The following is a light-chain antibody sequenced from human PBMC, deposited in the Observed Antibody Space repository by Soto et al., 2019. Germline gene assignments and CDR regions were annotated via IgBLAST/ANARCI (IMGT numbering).Light chain of an antibody. CDR1: QGISSF. V-gene: IGKV1-8*01. CDR2: AAS. J-gene: IGKJ1*01. CDR3: QQYYLYPRT. Sequence: IRMTQSPSSFSASTGDRVTITCRASQGISSFLAWYQQKSGKAPKLLMYAASTLQSGVPSRFSGSGSGTDFTLTISSLQSEDFANYYCQQYYLYPRTFGQGTKVEIK.